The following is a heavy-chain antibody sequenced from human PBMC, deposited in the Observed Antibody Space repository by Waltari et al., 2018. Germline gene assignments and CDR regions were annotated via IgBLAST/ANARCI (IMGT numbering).Heavy chain of an antibody. V-gene: IGHV3-7*03. CDR2: INQDGSEK. D-gene: IGHD5-12*01. J-gene: IGHJ4*02. CDR1: GFTFNKYY. Sequence: EVQLVESGGNLVQPGGSLRLSCTASGFTFNKYYMTWVRQAPGKGLEWVANINQDGSEKNYVDSVKGRFSISRDNGKNSLFLEMTNLRVDDTAIYYCAGNIFDHWGQGTLVTVSS. CDR3: AGNIFDH.